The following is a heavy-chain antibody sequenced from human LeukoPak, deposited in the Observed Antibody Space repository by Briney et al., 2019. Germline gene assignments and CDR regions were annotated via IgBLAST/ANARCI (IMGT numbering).Heavy chain of an antibody. V-gene: IGHV7-4-1*02. J-gene: IGHJ6*02. CDR1: GYDFSIYT. CDR2: MNTNTGKA. Sequence: GASVKVYCKPSGYDFSIYTLNWVRQVPGQGPEWMGWMNTNTGKATYAQDFRGRFVFSFDSSVSTAYLEITSLKAADTAVYYCAREEGGLDVWGQGTTVIVSS. CDR3: AREEGGLDV.